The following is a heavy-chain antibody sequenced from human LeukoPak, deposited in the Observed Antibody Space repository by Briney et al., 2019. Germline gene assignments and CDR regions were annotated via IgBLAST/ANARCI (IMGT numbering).Heavy chain of an antibody. CDR3: VRDGEGVAISVNYWFDP. J-gene: IGHJ5*02. V-gene: IGHV1-8*02. CDR1: GYTFTSYG. CDR2: MNPNNGNT. Sequence: ASVKVSCKASGYTFTSYGISWVRQAPGQGLEWMGWMNPNNGNTGYAQKFQGRVTMTRDTSISTAYMELRGLRSEDTAVYYCVRDGEGVAISVNYWFDPWGQGTLVTVSS. D-gene: IGHD3-10*01.